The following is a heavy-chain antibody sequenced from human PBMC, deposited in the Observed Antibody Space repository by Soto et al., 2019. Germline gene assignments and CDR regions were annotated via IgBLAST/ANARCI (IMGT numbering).Heavy chain of an antibody. CDR3: ARDTQRGYSGYFDS. CDR2: IYYSGST. D-gene: IGHD5-12*01. V-gene: IGHV4-31*03. Sequence: QVQLQESGPGLVKPSQTLSLSCTVSGGSLSSGGYSWSWTGQPQGKGVEWIGFIYYSGSTYYNPSLKSRVTISVDTSQNQFSLKLSSVTAADTAVYYCARDTQRGYSGYFDSWGQGTLVTVSS. J-gene: IGHJ4*02. CDR1: GGSLSSGGYS.